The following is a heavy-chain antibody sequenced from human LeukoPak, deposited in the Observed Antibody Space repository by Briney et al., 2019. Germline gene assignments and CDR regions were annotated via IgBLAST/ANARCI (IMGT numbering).Heavy chain of an antibody. J-gene: IGHJ4*02. Sequence: GGSLRLSCAASGFTFSSYNMNWVRQAPGKGLEWVSGISGSGGATYYADSVKGRFTVSRDDPHNTLYLQMNSLRAEDTAIYYCATYRQVLLPFESWGQGTLVTVSS. CDR2: ISGSGGAT. V-gene: IGHV3-23*01. CDR1: GFTFSSYN. CDR3: ATYRQVLLPFES. D-gene: IGHD2-8*02.